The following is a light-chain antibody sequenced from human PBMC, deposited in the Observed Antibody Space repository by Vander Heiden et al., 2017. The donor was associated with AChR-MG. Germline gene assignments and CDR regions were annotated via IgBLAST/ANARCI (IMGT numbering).Light chain of an antibody. Sequence: DIVMTQSPLSLPVTPGEPASISCRSSQSLLHSNGYNYLDWYLQKPGQSPQLLIYLGSNRASGVPDRFSGSGSGTDFTLKISRVEAEDVGVYYCMQALQTPRGAPITFGQGTRLEIK. J-gene: IGKJ5*01. CDR1: QSLLHSNGYNY. V-gene: IGKV2-28*01. CDR2: LGS. CDR3: MQALQTPRGAPIT.